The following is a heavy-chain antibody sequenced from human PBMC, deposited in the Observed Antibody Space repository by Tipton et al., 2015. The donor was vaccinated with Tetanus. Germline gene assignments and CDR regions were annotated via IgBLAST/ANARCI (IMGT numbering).Heavy chain of an antibody. CDR1: GGSIRGHY. V-gene: IGHV4-34*01. CDR3: ASGPKPVLNYYGSGPGRY. J-gene: IGHJ4*02. CDR2: INHSGST. Sequence: TLSLTCTVSGGSIRGHYWSWIRQPPGKGLEWIGEINHSGSTNYNPSLKSRVTISVDTSKNQFSLKLSPVTAADTAVYYCASGPKPVLNYYGSGPGRYWGQGTLVTVSS. D-gene: IGHD3-10*01.